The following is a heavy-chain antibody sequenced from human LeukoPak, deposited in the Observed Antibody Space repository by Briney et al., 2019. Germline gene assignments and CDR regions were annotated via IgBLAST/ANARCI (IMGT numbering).Heavy chain of an antibody. Sequence: GASVKVSCKASGYTFTSYYMHWVRQAPGQGLEWMGIINPSGGSTSYAQKFQGRVTMTRDMSTSTVYMELSSLRSEDTAVYYCARSVYGDYDGIHFDYWGQGTLVTVSS. CDR2: INPSGGST. D-gene: IGHD4-17*01. CDR3: ARSVYGDYDGIHFDY. J-gene: IGHJ4*02. V-gene: IGHV1-46*01. CDR1: GYTFTSYY.